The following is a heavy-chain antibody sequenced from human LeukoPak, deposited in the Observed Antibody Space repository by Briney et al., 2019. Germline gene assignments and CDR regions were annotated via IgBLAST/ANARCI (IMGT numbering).Heavy chain of an antibody. CDR3: ASFSGNYYYYYMDV. D-gene: IGHD1-26*01. CDR2: IYSGGNT. Sequence: GGSLRLSCAASGFTVSSNEMSWVRQAPGKGLEWVSVIYSGGNTYYADSVKGRFTISRDNSKNTLYLQMNSLRAEDTAVYYCASFSGNYYYYYMDVWGKGTTVIISS. CDR1: GFTVSSNE. V-gene: IGHV3-53*01. J-gene: IGHJ6*03.